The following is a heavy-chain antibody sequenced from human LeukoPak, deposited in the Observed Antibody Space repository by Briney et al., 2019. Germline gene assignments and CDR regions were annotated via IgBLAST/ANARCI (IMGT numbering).Heavy chain of an antibody. CDR3: ATETSHYSSSFDY. CDR1: GFSIINAW. V-gene: IGHV3-15*01. CDR2: IKTRADGGTT. J-gene: IGHJ4*02. D-gene: IGHD6-6*01. Sequence: GGSLRLSCVTSGFSIINAWMSWVRQAPGKGLEWIGRIKTRADGGTTDYAAPVKGRFTISRDDSKNTLYLQMSSLQTEDTAVYYCATETSHYSSSFDYWGQGTLVTVSS.